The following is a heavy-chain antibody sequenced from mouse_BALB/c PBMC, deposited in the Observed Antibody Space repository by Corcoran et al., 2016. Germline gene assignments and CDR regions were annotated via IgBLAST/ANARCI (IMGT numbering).Heavy chain of an antibody. D-gene: IGHD2-12*01. J-gene: IGHJ4*01. CDR3: ARLYSGIVVDY. CDR2: INPYNAGT. Sequence: EVQLQQSGPELVKPGASVKMSCKASGYTFTSYVMHWVKQKPGQGLEWIGYINPYNAGTQYNEKFKGKAPLTSDKSSSTAYMELSSLTAEDSAGDYWARLYSGIVVDYGHQGTFATVSS. CDR1: GYTFTSYV. V-gene: IGHV1S136*01.